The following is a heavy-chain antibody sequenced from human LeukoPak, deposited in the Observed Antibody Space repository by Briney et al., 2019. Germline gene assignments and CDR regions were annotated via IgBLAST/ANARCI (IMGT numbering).Heavy chain of an antibody. V-gene: IGHV4-34*01. CDR3: ARGRGARSSRWYNWFDP. CDR1: GGSFSAYY. Sequence: PSETLSLTCAVYGGSFSAYYWSWIRQPPGKGLEWIGEMNHSGSTNYNPSLKSRVTISIDTSKNQFSLEMSSVTAADTAVYYCARGRGARSSRWYNWFDPWGQGTLVTVSS. D-gene: IGHD6-13*01. J-gene: IGHJ5*02. CDR2: MNHSGST.